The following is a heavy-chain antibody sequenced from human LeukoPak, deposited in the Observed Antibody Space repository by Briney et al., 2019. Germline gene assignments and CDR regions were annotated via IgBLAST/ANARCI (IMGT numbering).Heavy chain of an antibody. CDR1: GFTSSSYA. CDR2: ISGSGGST. J-gene: IGHJ5*02. CDR3: AKTLYSYGYDLFEFDP. D-gene: IGHD5-18*01. Sequence: GGSLRLSCAASGFTSSSYAMSWVRQAPGKGLEWVSAISGSGGSTYYADSVKGRFTISRDNSKNTLYLQMNSLRAEDTAVYYCAKTLYSYGYDLFEFDPWGQGTLVTVSS. V-gene: IGHV3-23*01.